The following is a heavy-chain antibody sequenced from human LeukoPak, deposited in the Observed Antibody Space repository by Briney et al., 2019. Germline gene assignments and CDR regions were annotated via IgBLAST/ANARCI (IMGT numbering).Heavy chain of an antibody. Sequence: TSETLSLTCTVSGGSISSYYWSWIRQPPGKGLEWIGYIYYSGSTNYNPSLKSRVTISVDTSKNQFSLKRSSVTAADTAVYYCARGSYCSGGSCKFDYWGQETLVTVSS. D-gene: IGHD2-15*01. J-gene: IGHJ4*02. CDR2: IYYSGST. CDR1: GGSISSYY. V-gene: IGHV4-59*01. CDR3: ARGSYCSGGSCKFDY.